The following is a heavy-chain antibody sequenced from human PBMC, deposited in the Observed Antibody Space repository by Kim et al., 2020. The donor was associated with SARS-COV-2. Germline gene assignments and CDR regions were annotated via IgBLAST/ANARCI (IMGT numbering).Heavy chain of an antibody. Sequence: SVKVSCKASGGTFSSYAISWVRQAPGQGLEWMGRIIPILGIANYAQKFQGRVTITADKSTSTAYMELSSLRSEDTAVYYGARDESSSWYNWFDPWGQGT. J-gene: IGHJ5*02. CDR2: IIPILGIA. CDR3: ARDESSSWYNWFDP. V-gene: IGHV1-69*04. D-gene: IGHD6-13*01. CDR1: GGTFSSYA.